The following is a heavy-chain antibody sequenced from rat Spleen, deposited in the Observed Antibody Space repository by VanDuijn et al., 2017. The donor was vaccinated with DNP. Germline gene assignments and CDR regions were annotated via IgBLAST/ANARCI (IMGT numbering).Heavy chain of an antibody. CDR2: ISPSGGYT. CDR3: ATQRYYDGLYYYGFDY. Sequence: EVQLVDSGGGLVQPGRSLKLSCAASGFTFSDYGMHWIRQAPTKGPEWVASISPSGGYTYYRDSVKGRFTISRDNAKSTLYLQMDSLRSEDTATYYCATQRYYDGLYYYGFDYWGQGVMVTVSS. CDR1: GFTFSDYG. J-gene: IGHJ2*01. V-gene: IGHV5-19*01. D-gene: IGHD1-12*02.